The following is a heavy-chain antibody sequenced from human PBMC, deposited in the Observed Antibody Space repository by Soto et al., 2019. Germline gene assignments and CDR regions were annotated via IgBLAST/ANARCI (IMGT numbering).Heavy chain of an antibody. D-gene: IGHD2-21*01. CDR3: ASQYVSAPTIPLLSYPY. CDR1: GYSFTNYW. CDR2: IYPANSDT. V-gene: IGHV5-51*01. Sequence: RAEALTSSCKTSGYSFTNYWIGWVRQMPGKGLEWMGIIYPANSDTRYSPSFQGQVTISADTSTSTTYLQWSSLKASDTAMYYCASQYVSAPTIPLLSYPYWGQGTLVTASS. J-gene: IGHJ4*02.